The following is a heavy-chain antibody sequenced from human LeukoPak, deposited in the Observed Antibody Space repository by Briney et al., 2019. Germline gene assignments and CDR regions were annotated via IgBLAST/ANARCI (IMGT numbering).Heavy chain of an antibody. CDR3: ARITMVRGVIAEFDY. J-gene: IGHJ4*02. V-gene: IGHV4-30-2*01. Sequence: SQTLSLTCAVSGGSISSGGYSWSWIRQPPGKGLEWIVYIYHSGSTYYNLSLKSRVTISVDRSKNQFSLKLSSVTAADTAVYYCARITMVRGVIAEFDYWGQGTLVTVSS. D-gene: IGHD3-10*01. CDR1: GGSISSGGYS. CDR2: IYHSGST.